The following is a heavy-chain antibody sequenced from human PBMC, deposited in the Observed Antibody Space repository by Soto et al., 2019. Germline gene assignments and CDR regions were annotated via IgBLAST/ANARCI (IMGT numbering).Heavy chain of an antibody. D-gene: IGHD2-21*02. J-gene: IGHJ3*02. V-gene: IGHV3-23*01. Sequence: PGGSLRLSCAASGFTFSSYAMSWVRQAPGKGLEWVSAISGSGGSTYYADSVKGRFTISRDNSKNTLYLQMNSLRAEDTAVYYCAKGIRLYCGGDCYSDAFDIWGQGTMVTVSS. CDR1: GFTFSSYA. CDR3: AKGIRLYCGGDCYSDAFDI. CDR2: ISGSGGST.